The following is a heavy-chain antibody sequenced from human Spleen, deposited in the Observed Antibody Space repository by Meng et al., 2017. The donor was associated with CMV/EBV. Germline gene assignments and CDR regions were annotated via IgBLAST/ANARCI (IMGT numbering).Heavy chain of an antibody. CDR2: ISSSSSYI. D-gene: IGHD3-22*01. V-gene: IGHV3-21*01. Sequence: GESLKISCTASGFTFSSYSMNWVRQAPGKGLEWVSSISSSSSYIDYADSVKGRFTISRDNSKNTLYLQMNSLRAEDTAVYYCARDLRIHYYDSSLGYWGQGTLVTVSS. J-gene: IGHJ4*02. CDR1: GFTFSSYS. CDR3: ARDLRIHYYDSSLGY.